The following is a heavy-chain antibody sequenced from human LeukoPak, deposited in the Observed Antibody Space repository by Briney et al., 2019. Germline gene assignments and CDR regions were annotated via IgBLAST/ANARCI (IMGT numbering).Heavy chain of an antibody. D-gene: IGHD1-26*01. CDR3: ARDREGATDFDY. J-gene: IGHJ4*02. Sequence: SETLSLTCAVYGGSFSGYYWSWIRQPPGKGLEWIGYIYHSGSTCYNPSLKSRVTISVDRSKNQFSLKLSSVTAADTAVYYCARDREGATDFDYWGQGTLVTVSS. V-gene: IGHV4-34*01. CDR2: IYHSGST. CDR1: GGSFSGYY.